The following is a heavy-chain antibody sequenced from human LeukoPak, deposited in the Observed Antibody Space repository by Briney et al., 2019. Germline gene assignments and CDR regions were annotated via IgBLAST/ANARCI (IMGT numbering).Heavy chain of an antibody. J-gene: IGHJ4*02. D-gene: IGHD3-10*01. V-gene: IGHV3-7*03. Sequence: PGGSLRLSCAASGFTFSSYWMSWVRQAPGKGVEWVANIKQDGSEKYYVDSVKGRFTISRDNAKNSLYLQMNSLRAEDTAVYYCARDSYGSGVQGDYWGQGTLVTVSS. CDR3: ARDSYGSGVQGDY. CDR2: IKQDGSEK. CDR1: GFTFSSYW.